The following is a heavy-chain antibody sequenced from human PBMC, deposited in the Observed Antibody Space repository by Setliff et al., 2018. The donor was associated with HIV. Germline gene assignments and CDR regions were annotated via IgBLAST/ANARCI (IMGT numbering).Heavy chain of an antibody. V-gene: IGHV3-23*01. CDR3: ASSGSGSYINWFGP. Sequence: GSLRLSCAASGFTFNIYAMSWVRQAPGKGLEWVSSINCSGDRTYYADSVKGRFTISRDNDKNSVHLQMTSLRAEDTAVYYCASSGSGSYINWFGPWGQGTLVTVSS. CDR1: GFTFNIYA. CDR2: INCSGDRT. D-gene: IGHD3-10*01. J-gene: IGHJ5*02.